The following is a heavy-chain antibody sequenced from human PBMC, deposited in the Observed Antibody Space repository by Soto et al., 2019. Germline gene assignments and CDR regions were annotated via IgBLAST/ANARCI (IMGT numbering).Heavy chain of an antibody. CDR3: ARDEDYKLGAYGGWFDP. Sequence: QVQLVQSGAEVKKPGASVKVSCKASGYTFTSYGIGWVRQAPGQGLEWMGWISAYNSNTNYAQNLQGRDTMTTDTSTSTAYMELRSLRSADTAVYYCARDEDYKLGAYGGWFDPWGQGTLVTVSS. D-gene: IGHD7-27*01. J-gene: IGHJ5*02. CDR1: GYTFTSYG. CDR2: ISAYNSNT. V-gene: IGHV1-18*01.